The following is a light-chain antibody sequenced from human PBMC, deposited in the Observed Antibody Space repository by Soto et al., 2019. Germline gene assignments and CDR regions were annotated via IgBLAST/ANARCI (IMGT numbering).Light chain of an antibody. CDR3: SSYTTSNTRQIV. J-gene: IGLJ1*01. V-gene: IGLV2-14*01. Sequence: ALTQPASVSGSPGQSITISCTGTSSDVGGYNYVSWYQQHPGKAPKFIIYDVSNRPSGVSNRFSGSKSGNTASLTISGLQAEDEADYYCSSYTTSNTRQIVFGTGTKVTVL. CDR1: SSDVGGYNY. CDR2: DVS.